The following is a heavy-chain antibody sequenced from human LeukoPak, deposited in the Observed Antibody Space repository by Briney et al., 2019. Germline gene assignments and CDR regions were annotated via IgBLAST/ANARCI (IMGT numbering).Heavy chain of an antibody. CDR3: ADGGVRYTRAYYYYYMDV. Sequence: GASVKVSCKASGYSFTSYGLSWVRQAPGQGLEWMGWISAYNGNTNYAQKLQGRVTMTTDTSTSTAYMELSSLRSEDTAVYYCADGGVRYTRAYYYYYMDVWGKGTTVTVSS. D-gene: IGHD3-16*01. CDR1: GYSFTSYG. J-gene: IGHJ6*03. CDR2: ISAYNGNT. V-gene: IGHV1-18*01.